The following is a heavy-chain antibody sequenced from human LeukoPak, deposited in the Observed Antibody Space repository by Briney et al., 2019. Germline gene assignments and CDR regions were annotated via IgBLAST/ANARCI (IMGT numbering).Heavy chain of an antibody. CDR1: EFTFTHYA. J-gene: IGHJ5*02. D-gene: IGHD6-6*01. V-gene: IGHV3-30*09. Sequence: PGGSLRLSCVASEFTFTHYAIHWVRQAPGRGLEWVAGISYDGSNKYYADSVKGRFAISRDNSKNTLYLQMNSLRAEDTAVFYCARSLSISSSRYFDPWAREPWSPSPQ. CDR2: ISYDGSNK. CDR3: ARSLSISSSRYFDP.